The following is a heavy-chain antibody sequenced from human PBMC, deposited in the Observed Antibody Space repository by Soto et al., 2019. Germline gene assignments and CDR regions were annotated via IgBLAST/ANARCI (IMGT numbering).Heavy chain of an antibody. V-gene: IGHV3-9*01. D-gene: IGHD3-16*02. CDR3: AKAGGYTLYYYIDV. CDR2: ISWNSGNI. J-gene: IGHJ6*03. Sequence: GGSLRLSCAASGFTFDDYALHWVRQGPGKGLEWVSGISWNSGNIAYADSVEGRFTISRDNAKNSLYLQINSLRAEDTALYYCAKAGGYTLYYYIDVWGKGTTVTVSS. CDR1: GFTFDDYA.